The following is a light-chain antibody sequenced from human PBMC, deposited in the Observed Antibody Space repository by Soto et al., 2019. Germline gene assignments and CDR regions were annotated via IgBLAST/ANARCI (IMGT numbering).Light chain of an antibody. Sequence: IQLTQSPSSLSSSVGDRVTITCRASQDINSYLAWYQQKPGKAPNLLIYAGTSLQSGVPSRFSGSGSGPEVTLTISRLQPEDFSTYYCQQLHVYPSTFGGGTKVE. J-gene: IGKJ4*01. V-gene: IGKV1-9*01. CDR3: QQLHVYPST. CDR2: AGT. CDR1: QDINSY.